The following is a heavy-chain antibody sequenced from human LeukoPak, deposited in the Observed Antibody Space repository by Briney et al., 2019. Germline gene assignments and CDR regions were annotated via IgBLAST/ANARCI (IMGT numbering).Heavy chain of an antibody. D-gene: IGHD7-27*01. CDR1: GFSFSSYA. J-gene: IGHJ4*02. CDR2: ISDGGVTT. Sequence: PGGSLRLSCAASGFSFSSYAVSWARQAPGKGLELVSGISDGGVTTYYADSVKGPFTISRDDSKNTFYLQMNSLRAEDTAVYYCAKVQLGIGVDYWGQGTLVTVSS. CDR3: AKVQLGIGVDY. V-gene: IGHV3-23*01.